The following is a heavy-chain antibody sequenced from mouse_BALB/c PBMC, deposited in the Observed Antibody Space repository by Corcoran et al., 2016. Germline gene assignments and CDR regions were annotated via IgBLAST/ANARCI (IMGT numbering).Heavy chain of an antibody. CDR2: INPYNDGT. CDR1: GYTFTSYV. J-gene: IGHJ3*01. D-gene: IGHD1-1*01. Sequence: EVQLQQSGPELVKPGASVKMSCKASGYTFTSYVMHWVKQKPGQGLEWIGYINPYNDGTKYNEKFKGKATLTSDKSSSTAYMELSSLTSEDSAVYYCVCPASITTVVEGCAYWGQGTLVTVSA. V-gene: IGHV1S136*01. CDR3: VCPASITTVVEGCAY.